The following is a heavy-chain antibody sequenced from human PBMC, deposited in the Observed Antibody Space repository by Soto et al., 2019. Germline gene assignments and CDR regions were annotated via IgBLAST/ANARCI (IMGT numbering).Heavy chain of an antibody. V-gene: IGHV4-30-4*01. CDR3: AREGNNYYGMDV. CDR2: ISYSGST. Sequence: QVQLQESGPGLVKPSQTLSLTCSISGASISSDDYYWSWFRQPPGKGLEWIGYISYSGSTYYNPSLKSRITISVDTSKTQCSLILSSVTAADTAVFYCAREGNNYYGMDVGGQGTTVTVSS. J-gene: IGHJ6*02. D-gene: IGHD1-1*01. CDR1: GASISSDDYY.